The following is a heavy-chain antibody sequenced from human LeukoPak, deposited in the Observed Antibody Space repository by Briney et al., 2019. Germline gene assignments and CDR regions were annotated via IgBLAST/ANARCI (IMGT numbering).Heavy chain of an antibody. CDR1: GGSITSSSYY. CDR3: ARRTTGTHADAFDI. V-gene: IGHV4-39*01. D-gene: IGHD1-1*01. CDR2: VYYSGNT. Sequence: SETLSLTCTVSGGSITSSSYYWGWIRQPPGKGLEWIGSVYYSGNTYYNSSLKSRVTISVDTSKNQFSLKLSSVTATDTAVYYCARRTTGTHADAFDIWGQGTKVTVSS. J-gene: IGHJ3*02.